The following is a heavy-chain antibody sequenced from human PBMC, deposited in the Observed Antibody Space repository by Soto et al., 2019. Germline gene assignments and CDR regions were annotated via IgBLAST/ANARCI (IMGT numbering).Heavy chain of an antibody. CDR2: IKRNTEGGTS. CDR1: GFSFSNTW. J-gene: IGHJ4*02. Sequence: EVQLVESGGGLVKPGGSLRLSCAASGFSFSNTWMRWVRQAAGRLEWVGRIKRNTEGGTSDYAVPVKDRFTISRDDSKDMLYLQMNSLRTEDTAVYYCTTDGEGGPAHWGQGTLVAVSS. D-gene: IGHD2-15*01. CDR3: TTDGEGGPAH. V-gene: IGHV3-15*01.